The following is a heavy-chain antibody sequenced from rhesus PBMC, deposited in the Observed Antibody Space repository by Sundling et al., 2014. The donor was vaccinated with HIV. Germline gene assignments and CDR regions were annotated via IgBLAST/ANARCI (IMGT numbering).Heavy chain of an antibody. Sequence: QVQLQESGPAVVKPSETLSLTCAVSGGSISSSYCWTWIRQSPGKGLEWMGGFYGSGGSTEYSPSLKSRVTISKNTSKNQFSLKLSSVTAADTAVYYCARGHIYYGLDSWGQGVVVTVSS. J-gene: IGHJ6*01. V-gene: IGHV4-93*01. CDR3: ARGHIYYGLDS. CDR2: FYGSGGST. CDR1: GGSISSSYC.